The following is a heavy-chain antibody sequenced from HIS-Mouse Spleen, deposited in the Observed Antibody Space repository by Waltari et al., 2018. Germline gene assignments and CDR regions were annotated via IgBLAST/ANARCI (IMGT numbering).Heavy chain of an antibody. CDR2: ISYEGNNK. J-gene: IGHJ4*02. Sequence: QVQLVESGGGVVQPGRSLRLSCAASGFTFSSYGMHWVRQAPGKGLEWVAIISYEGNNKYYADSVKGRFTISRDNYKNALYLQLNSLRAEDTAVYYCEKASSGWLAYWGQGTLVTVSS. D-gene: IGHD6-19*01. CDR1: GFTFSSYG. CDR3: EKASSGWLAY. V-gene: IGHV3-30*18.